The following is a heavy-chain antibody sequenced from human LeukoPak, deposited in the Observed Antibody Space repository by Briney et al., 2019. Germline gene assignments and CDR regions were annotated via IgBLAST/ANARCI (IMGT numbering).Heavy chain of an antibody. J-gene: IGHJ4*02. Sequence: SETLSLTCTVSGGSISSYYWSWIRQPPGKGLEWIGYIYYSGSTNYNPSLKSRVTISVDTSKNQFSLKLSSVTAADTAVYYCARYVPVKAGTTRSSFDFWGQGTLVTDPS. CDR1: GGSISSYY. CDR2: IYYSGST. CDR3: ARYVPVKAGTTRSSFDF. D-gene: IGHD1-1*01. V-gene: IGHV4-59*01.